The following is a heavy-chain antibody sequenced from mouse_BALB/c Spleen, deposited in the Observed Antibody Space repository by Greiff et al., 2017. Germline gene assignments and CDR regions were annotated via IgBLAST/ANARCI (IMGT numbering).Heavy chain of an antibody. CDR3: ARWRYLYWYFDV. J-gene: IGHJ1*01. CDR1: GYSITSDYA. V-gene: IGHV3-2*02. Sequence: EVKLVESGPGLVKPSQSLSLTCTVTGYSITSDYAWNWIRQFPGNKLEWMGYISYSGSTSYNPSLKSRISITRDTSKNQFFLQLNSVTTEDTATYYCARWRYLYWYFDVWGAGTTVTVSS. CDR2: ISYSGST. D-gene: IGHD2-14*01.